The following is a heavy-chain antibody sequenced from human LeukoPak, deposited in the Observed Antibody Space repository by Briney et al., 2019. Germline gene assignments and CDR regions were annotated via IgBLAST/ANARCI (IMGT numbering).Heavy chain of an antibody. CDR2: IYYSGST. D-gene: IGHD2-2*02. Sequence: SETLSLTCTVSGGSISSYYWSWIRQPPGKGLEWIGYIYYSGSTNYNPSLKSRVTISVDTSKNQFSLKLSSVTAADTAVYYCAILGYCSSTSCYTSKYYYMDVWGKGTTVTVSS. J-gene: IGHJ6*03. V-gene: IGHV4-59*12. CDR3: AILGYCSSTSCYTSKYYYMDV. CDR1: GGSISSYY.